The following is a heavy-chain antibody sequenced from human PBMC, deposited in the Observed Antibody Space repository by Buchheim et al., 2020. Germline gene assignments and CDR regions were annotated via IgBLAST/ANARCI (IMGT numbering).Heavy chain of an antibody. V-gene: IGHV3-23*01. J-gene: IGHJ2*01. Sequence: EVQLLESGGGLVQPGGSLRLSCAASGFTFSSYAMSWVRQAPGKGLEWVSAISGSGGSTYYADSVKGRFTISRDNSKNTLDLQMNSLRAEDTAVYYCAKGAYGEYDILTGYYISRPNWYFDLWGRGTL. CDR3: AKGAYGEYDILTGYYISRPNWYFDL. CDR1: GFTFSSYA. D-gene: IGHD3-9*01. CDR2: ISGSGGST.